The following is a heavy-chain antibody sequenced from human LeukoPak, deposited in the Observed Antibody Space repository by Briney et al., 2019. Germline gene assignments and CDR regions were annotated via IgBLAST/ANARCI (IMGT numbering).Heavy chain of an antibody. D-gene: IGHD6-19*01. CDR3: ARDRGHEWLVNDAFDI. CDR2: INSDGSST. J-gene: IGHJ3*02. Sequence: KGXXXVXRINSDGSSTSYADSVKGRFTISRDNAKNTLYLQMNSLRAEDTAVYYCARDRGHEWLVNDAFDIWGQGTMVTVSS. V-gene: IGHV3-74*01.